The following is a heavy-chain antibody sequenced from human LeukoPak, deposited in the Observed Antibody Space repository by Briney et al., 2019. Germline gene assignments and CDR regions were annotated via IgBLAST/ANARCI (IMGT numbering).Heavy chain of an antibody. Sequence: GGSLRLSCVASGFTFSSYGMHWVRQAPGKGLEWVAGISYDGSNTYYADSVKGRFTISRDNSKNTVYLQMNSLRAEDTAVYYCAKDLGFAQLWYFNYWGQGTLVTVSS. J-gene: IGHJ4*02. V-gene: IGHV3-30*18. CDR3: AKDLGFAQLWYFNY. CDR1: GFTFSSYG. CDR2: ISYDGSNT. D-gene: IGHD5-18*01.